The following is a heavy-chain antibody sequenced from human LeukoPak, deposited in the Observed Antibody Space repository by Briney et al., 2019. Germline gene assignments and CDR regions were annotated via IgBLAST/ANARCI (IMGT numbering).Heavy chain of an antibody. Sequence: GGSLRLSCAASGFTFSSYAMHWVRQAPGKGLEWVAVISYDGSNKYYADSVKGRFTISRDNSKNTLYLQMNSLRAEDTAVYYCARYLISWGSSGWYDYWGQGTLVTVSS. V-gene: IGHV3-30-3*01. J-gene: IGHJ4*02. CDR3: ARYLISWGSSGWYDY. CDR2: ISYDGSNK. D-gene: IGHD6-19*01. CDR1: GFTFSSYA.